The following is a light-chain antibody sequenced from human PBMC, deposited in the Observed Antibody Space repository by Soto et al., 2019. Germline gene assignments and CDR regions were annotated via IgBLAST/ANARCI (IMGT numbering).Light chain of an antibody. CDR1: QRIITY. V-gene: IGKV1-39*01. J-gene: IGKJ2*01. Sequence: IQMTQSPSSLSASVGDRVTITCRASQRIITYLNWYQQKPGKAPKLLISPISTLQRGVPSRFSWSWSETDFTLSIPGLQPEDFATYYCQQTYSSPYTFGQGTKLEIK. CDR3: QQTYSSPYT. CDR2: PIS.